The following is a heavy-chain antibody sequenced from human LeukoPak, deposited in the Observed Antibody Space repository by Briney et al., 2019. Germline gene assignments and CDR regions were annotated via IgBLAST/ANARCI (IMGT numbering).Heavy chain of an antibody. CDR2: MHHTGRT. V-gene: IGHV4-61*01. J-gene: IGHJ4*02. D-gene: IGHD3-10*01. CDR3: TRSPRSATYADY. Sequence: SETLSLTCTVSGDSVNSDSYYWSWMRQPPGKGLEWIGFMHHTGRTNYNPSLESRITISLDTSKHQFSLRLSSVTAADTAVYYCTRSPRSATYADYWGRGTLVTVSS. CDR1: GDSVNSDSYY.